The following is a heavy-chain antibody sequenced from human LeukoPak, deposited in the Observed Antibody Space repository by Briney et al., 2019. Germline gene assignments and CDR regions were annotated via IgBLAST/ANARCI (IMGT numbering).Heavy chain of an antibody. CDR3: AELGITMIGGV. Sequence: AGGSLRLSCAASGFTFSSYEMNWVRQAPGKGLEWVSYISSSDSTIYYADSVKGRFTISRGNAKNSLYLQMNSLRAEDTAVYYCAELGITMIGGVWGKGTTVTISS. CDR1: GFTFSSYE. D-gene: IGHD3-10*02. J-gene: IGHJ6*04. V-gene: IGHV3-48*03. CDR2: ISSSDSTI.